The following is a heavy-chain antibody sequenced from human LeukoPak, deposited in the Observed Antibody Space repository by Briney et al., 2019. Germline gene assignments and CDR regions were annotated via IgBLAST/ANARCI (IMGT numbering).Heavy chain of an antibody. J-gene: IGHJ4*02. CDR1: GFTFSSSG. Sequence: PGGSLRLSCAASGFTFSSSGMHWVRQAPDKGLEWVAIISYDGSNKYYADSVKGRFTISRDNPKNTLYLQMNSLRAEDTAVYYCAKDGYERHCSSISCPPDYWGQGTLVTVSS. D-gene: IGHD2-2*01. V-gene: IGHV3-30*18. CDR3: AKDGYERHCSSISCPPDY. CDR2: ISYDGSNK.